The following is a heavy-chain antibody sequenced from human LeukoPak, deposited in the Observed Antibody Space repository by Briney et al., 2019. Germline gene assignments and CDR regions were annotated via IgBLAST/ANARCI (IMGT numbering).Heavy chain of an antibody. D-gene: IGHD1-26*01. CDR2: SIPILGIA. Sequence: SVKVSCKASGGTFSSYAISWVRQAPGQGLEWMGRSIPILGIANYAQKFQGRVTITADKSTSTAYMELSSLRSEDTAVYYCARAQTGRYSGSYSSLPDSWGQGTMVTVSS. V-gene: IGHV1-69*04. J-gene: IGHJ3*01. CDR1: GGTFSSYA. CDR3: ARAQTGRYSGSYSSLPDS.